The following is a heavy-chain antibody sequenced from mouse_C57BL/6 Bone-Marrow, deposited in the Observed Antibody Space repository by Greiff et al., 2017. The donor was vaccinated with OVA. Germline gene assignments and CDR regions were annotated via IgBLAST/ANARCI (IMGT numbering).Heavy chain of an antibody. CDR2: IDPSDSYT. D-gene: IGHD2-5*01. V-gene: IGHV1-50*01. CDR1: GYTFTSYW. J-gene: IGHJ3*01. Sequence: QVQLQQPGAELVKPGASVKLSCKASGYTFTSYWMQWVKQRPGQGLEWIGEIDPSDSYTNYNQKFKGKATLTVDPSSSTAYMQLSSLTSEDSAVYYCARTYYSNYPLSYWGQGTLVTVSA. CDR3: ARTYYSNYPLSY.